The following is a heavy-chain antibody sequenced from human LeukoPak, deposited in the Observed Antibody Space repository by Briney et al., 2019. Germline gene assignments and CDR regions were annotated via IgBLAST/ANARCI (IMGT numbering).Heavy chain of an antibody. D-gene: IGHD6-19*01. CDR3: ARASGLVAGTAFYYYAMDV. CDR1: GGSFSGYF. CDR2: INHSGST. V-gene: IGHV4-34*01. Sequence: PSETLSLTCAAYGGSFSGYFWSWIRQPPGNGLEWIGEINHSGSTNYNPSLKSRLTISVDTSKNQFSLKLSSVTAADTAVYYCARASGLVAGTAFYYYAMDVWSQGTTVTVSS. J-gene: IGHJ6*02.